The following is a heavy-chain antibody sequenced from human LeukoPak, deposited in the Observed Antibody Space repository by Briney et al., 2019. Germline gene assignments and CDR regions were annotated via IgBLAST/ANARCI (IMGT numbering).Heavy chain of an antibody. CDR1: GFSFSSYG. J-gene: IGHJ4*02. Sequence: PGGSPRLSCAASGFSFSSYGMNWVRQAPGKGLEWISYISSSSSTMYYADSVKGRFTIFRDNAKNSLFLQMDSLRVEDTAVYFCARVDCSGGSCYSSLDYWGQGTLITVSS. CDR3: ARVDCSGGSCYSSLDY. CDR2: ISSSSSTM. D-gene: IGHD2-15*01. V-gene: IGHV3-48*01.